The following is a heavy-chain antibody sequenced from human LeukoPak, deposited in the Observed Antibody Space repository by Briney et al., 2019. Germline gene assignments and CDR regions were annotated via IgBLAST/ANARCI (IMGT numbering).Heavy chain of an antibody. CDR3: ARDPQRYYDSSGYYYFDY. V-gene: IGHV3-30-3*01. Sequence: GGSLRLSCAASGFTFSSYAMHWVRQAPGKGLEWVAVISYDGSNKYYADSVKGRFTISRDNSKNTLYLQMNSLRAEDTAVYYCARDPQRYYDSSGYYYFDYWGQGTLVTVSS. D-gene: IGHD3-22*01. CDR2: ISYDGSNK. CDR1: GFTFSSYA. J-gene: IGHJ4*02.